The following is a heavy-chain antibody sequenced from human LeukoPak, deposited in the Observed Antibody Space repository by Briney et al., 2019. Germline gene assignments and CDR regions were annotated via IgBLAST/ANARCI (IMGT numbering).Heavy chain of an antibody. CDR1: GYSVSSGYY. CDR3: ARGQSTYYYDSSGYYWFDP. Sequence: PSETLSLTCTVSGYSVSSGYYWGWIRQPPGKGLEWIGSMYHSGDTYYNPSLKSRVTISVDTSKNQLSLKLSSVTAADTAVYYCARGQSTYYYDSSGYYWFDPWGQGTLVTVSS. D-gene: IGHD3-22*01. V-gene: IGHV4-38-2*02. J-gene: IGHJ5*02. CDR2: MYHSGDT.